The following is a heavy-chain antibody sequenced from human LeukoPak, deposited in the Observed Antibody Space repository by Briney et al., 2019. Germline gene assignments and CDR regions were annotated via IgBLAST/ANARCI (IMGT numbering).Heavy chain of an antibody. J-gene: IGHJ6*03. V-gene: IGHV3-23*01. CDR1: GFTFSNYA. CDR3: ARRSTDGFGPYYMDV. CDR2: ISGSGGST. D-gene: IGHD3/OR15-3a*01. Sequence: PGGSLRLSCAASGFTFSNYAMSWVRQAPGKGLEWVSAISGSGGSTYYADSVKGRFTISRDNSKNTLYLQMNSLRAEDTAVYYCARRSTDGFGPYYMDVWGKGTTVTVSS.